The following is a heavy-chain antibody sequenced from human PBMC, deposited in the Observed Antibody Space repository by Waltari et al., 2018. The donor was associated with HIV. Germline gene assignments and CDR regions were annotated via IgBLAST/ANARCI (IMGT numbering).Heavy chain of an antibody. CDR3: AGEDWSGGCYQAFDY. D-gene: IGHD2-15*01. CDR2: RKIYNVVT. J-gene: IGHJ4*02. Sequence: VQLVQSGAEVKKPGASVKVSCKASGYTFTDSYIHWVRQAPGQGLEYLVWRKIYNVVTNWTQECQGRVTLTRDTSITTAYMDLSSLASDDTAVYYCAGEDWSGGCYQAFDYWGQGTPVTVTS. CDR1: GYTFTDSY. V-gene: IGHV1-2*02.